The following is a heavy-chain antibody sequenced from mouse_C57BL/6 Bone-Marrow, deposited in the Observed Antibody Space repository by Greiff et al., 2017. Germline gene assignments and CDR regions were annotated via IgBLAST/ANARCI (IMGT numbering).Heavy chain of an antibody. CDR1: GFTFSDYG. Sequence: EVKLVESGGGLVQPGGSLKLSCAASGFTFSDYGMAWVRQAPRKGPEWVAFISNLAYSIYYADTVTGRFTISRENAKKTLYLEMSSLRSEDTAMYYCARAPGGAMDYWGQGTSVTVSS. CDR2: ISNLAYSI. J-gene: IGHJ4*01. D-gene: IGHD3-1*01. CDR3: ARAPGGAMDY. V-gene: IGHV5-15*01.